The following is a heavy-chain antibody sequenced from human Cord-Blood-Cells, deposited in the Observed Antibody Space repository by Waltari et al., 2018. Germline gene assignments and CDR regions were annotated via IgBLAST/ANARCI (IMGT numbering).Heavy chain of an antibody. CDR3: ARDELAARPARWFDP. J-gene: IGHJ5*02. D-gene: IGHD6-6*01. Sequence: QVQLVQSGAEVKKPGSSVKVSCKASGGTFSSYAISWVRQAPGQGLEWMGRSIPSLGISNDAQKVQGRGTITADKSTSTAYMELSSLRSEDTAVYYCARDELAARPARWFDPWGQGTLVTVSS. CDR1: GGTFSSYA. V-gene: IGHV1-69*09. CDR2: SIPSLGIS.